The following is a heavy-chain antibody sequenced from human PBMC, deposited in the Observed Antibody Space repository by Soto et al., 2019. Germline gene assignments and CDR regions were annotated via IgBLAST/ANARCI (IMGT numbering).Heavy chain of an antibody. V-gene: IGHV3-30-3*01. CDR3: ARAVAGQVRSAWTWLDY. CDR1: GFTFRDYA. D-gene: IGHD1-1*01. CDR2: IPSDGSAQ. Sequence: QVQLVESGGGVVQPGRSLRLSCEASGFTFRDYAMHWVRQAPGKGLEWVAAIPSDGSAQHYADSVNGRFSISRDNSKNTLYLQMNSLRPEDAALYSCARAVAGQVRSAWTWLDYWGQGTLVTV. J-gene: IGHJ4*02.